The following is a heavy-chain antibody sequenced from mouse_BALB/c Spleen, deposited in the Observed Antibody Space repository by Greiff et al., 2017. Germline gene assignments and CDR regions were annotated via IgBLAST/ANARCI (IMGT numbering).Heavy chain of an antibody. J-gene: IGHJ1*01. CDR3: ARLYYGYEYFDV. V-gene: IGHV7-3*02. CDR1: GFTFTAYY. Sequence: EVQGVESGGGLVQPGGSLRLSCATSGFTFTAYYMSWVRQPPGKALEWLGFIRNKANGYTTEYSASVKGRFTISRDNSQSILYLQMNTLRAEDSATYYCARLYYGYEYFDVWGAGTTVTVSS. CDR2: IRNKANGYTT. D-gene: IGHD2-2*01.